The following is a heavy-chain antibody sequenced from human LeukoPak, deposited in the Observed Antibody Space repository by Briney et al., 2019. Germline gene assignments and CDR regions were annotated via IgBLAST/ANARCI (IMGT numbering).Heavy chain of an antibody. CDR3: ARGGEHGSGSYYNV. D-gene: IGHD3-10*01. J-gene: IGHJ4*02. Sequence: SQTLSLTCAVSGGSISSGDYSWSWIRQPPGEGLEWIGYIYHSGSTYYNPSLKSRVTISVGRSKNQFSLKLSSVTAADTAVYYCARGGEHGSGSYYNVWGQGTLVTVSS. CDR1: GGSISSGDYS. CDR2: IYHSGST. V-gene: IGHV4-30-2*01.